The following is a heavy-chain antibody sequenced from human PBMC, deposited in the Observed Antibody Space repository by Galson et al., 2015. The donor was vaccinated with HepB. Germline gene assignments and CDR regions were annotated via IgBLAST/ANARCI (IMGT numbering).Heavy chain of an antibody. Sequence: SLRLSCAASGFTFSDYSMSWIRQAPGKGLEWVSYISISGTTINYANSVKGRFTISRDNAKNSLYMQMNSLRAEDTAVYYCARATLGWFDPWGQGTLVTVSS. CDR1: GFTFSDYS. V-gene: IGHV3-11*01. CDR2: ISISGTTI. D-gene: IGHD2/OR15-2a*01. CDR3: ARATLGWFDP. J-gene: IGHJ5*02.